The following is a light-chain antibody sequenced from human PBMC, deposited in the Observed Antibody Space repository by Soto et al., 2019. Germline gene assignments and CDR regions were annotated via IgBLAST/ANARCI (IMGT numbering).Light chain of an antibody. CDR2: GAS. J-gene: IGKJ3*01. Sequence: IVLTQSPGTLSLSPGERATLTCRAIQSVTSSYLAWYQQKPGQAPRLLMYGASSRATGIPDRFSGSGSGTDFTLTISRLEPEDFAVYYCHQYGSSPLTFGPGTKVDIK. CDR3: HQYGSSPLT. V-gene: IGKV3-20*01. CDR1: QSVTSSY.